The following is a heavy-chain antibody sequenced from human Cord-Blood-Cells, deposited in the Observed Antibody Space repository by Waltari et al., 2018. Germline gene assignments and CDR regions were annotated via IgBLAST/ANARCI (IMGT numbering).Heavy chain of an antibody. J-gene: IGHJ5*02. Sequence: QVQLQESGPGLVKPSEPLSLTCTVSGGSISSYYWSWIRQPPGKGLEWIGYIYYSGSTNYNPSLKSRVTISVDTSKNQFSLKLSSVTAADTAVYYCARGGDYWFDPWGQGTLVTVSS. CDR1: GGSISSYY. D-gene: IGHD4-17*01. V-gene: IGHV4-59*08. CDR2: IYYSGST. CDR3: ARGGDYWFDP.